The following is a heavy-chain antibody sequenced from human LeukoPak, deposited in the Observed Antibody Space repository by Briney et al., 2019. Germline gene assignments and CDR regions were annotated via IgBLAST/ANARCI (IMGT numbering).Heavy chain of an antibody. CDR3: ARDVVKGQWLVRNYYYYGMDV. CDR2: ISYDGSNK. Sequence: GGSLRLSCAASGLTFSNYWMTWVRQAPGKGPEWVAVISYDGSNKYYADSVKGRFTISRDNSKNTLYLQMNSLRAEDTAVYYCARDVVKGQWLVRNYYYYGMDVWGQGTTVTVSS. CDR1: GLTFSNYW. J-gene: IGHJ6*02. V-gene: IGHV3-30*03. D-gene: IGHD6-19*01.